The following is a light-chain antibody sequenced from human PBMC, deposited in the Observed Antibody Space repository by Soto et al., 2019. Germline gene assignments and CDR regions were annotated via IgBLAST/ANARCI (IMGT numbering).Light chain of an antibody. J-gene: IGKJ2*01. CDR2: LAS. Sequence: DLQMTQSPSSLSASVGDTVTITCRASQHITNDCAWYQQKAGRAPKCLILLASRLQTGVPSRFSGSGSGTEFTLTISGLQPEDFATYYCLHHNGYPPVFGQGTKVEIK. CDR3: LHHNGYPPV. V-gene: IGKV1-17*01. CDR1: QHITND.